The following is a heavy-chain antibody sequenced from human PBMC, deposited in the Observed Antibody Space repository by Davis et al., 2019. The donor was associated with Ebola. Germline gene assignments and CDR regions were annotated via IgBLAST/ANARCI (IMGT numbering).Heavy chain of an antibody. J-gene: IGHJ2*01. V-gene: IGHV3-7*03. CDR2: IKQDGSEK. Sequence: AGSLRLSCAASGFTFSSYWMSWVRQAPGKGLEWVANIKQDGSEKYYVDSVKGRFTISRDNAKNSLYLQMNSLRAEDTAVYYCARDSSGWEDWYFDLWGRGTLVTVSS. CDR3: ARDSSGWEDWYFDL. D-gene: IGHD6-19*01. CDR1: GFTFSSYW.